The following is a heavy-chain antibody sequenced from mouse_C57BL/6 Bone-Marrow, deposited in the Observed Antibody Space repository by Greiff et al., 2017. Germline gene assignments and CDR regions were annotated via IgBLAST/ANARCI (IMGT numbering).Heavy chain of an antibody. CDR3: ARSKRRIEPFAY. J-gene: IGHJ3*01. Sequence: QVQLQQPGAELVKPGASVKLSCKASGYTFTSYWMHWVKQRPGQGLEWIGMIHPKSGSTNYNEKFKSKATLTVDKSSSTAYMQLSSLTSEDSAVYYCARSKRRIEPFAYWGQGTLVTVSA. CDR2: IHPKSGST. CDR1: GYTFTSYW. V-gene: IGHV1-64*01.